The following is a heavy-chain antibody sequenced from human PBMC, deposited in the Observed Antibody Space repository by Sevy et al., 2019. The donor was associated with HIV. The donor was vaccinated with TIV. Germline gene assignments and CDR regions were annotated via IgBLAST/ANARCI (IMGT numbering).Heavy chain of an antibody. V-gene: IGHV3-49*03. CDR1: RFTFGDYA. J-gene: IGHJ4*02. CDR2: IRRNSHEPYGGTT. CDR3: TRGLATADTPEYYFDY. D-gene: IGHD5-12*01. Sequence: GGSLRLSCTSSRFTFGDYAMSWFRQAPGKGLEWVAFIRRNSHEPYGGTTEYAASVKGRFTISRDDSKSIAYLQMNSLKTEDTAVYYCTRGLATADTPEYYFDYWGQGILVTVSS.